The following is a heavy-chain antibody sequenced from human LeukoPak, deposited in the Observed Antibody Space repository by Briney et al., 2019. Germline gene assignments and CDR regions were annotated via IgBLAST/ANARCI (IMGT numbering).Heavy chain of an antibody. V-gene: IGHV1-8*02. CDR2: MNPKSANT. Sequence: ASVKVSCKASGYIFTNYDIHWVRQATGQGLEWMAWMNPKSANTGYAQKFQGRVTVTRHTSISTAYMELSGLRSDDTAVYYCARGPMYSASYNYWGQGTLVTVSS. CDR3: ARGPMYSASYNY. J-gene: IGHJ4*02. D-gene: IGHD1-26*01. CDR1: GYIFTNYD.